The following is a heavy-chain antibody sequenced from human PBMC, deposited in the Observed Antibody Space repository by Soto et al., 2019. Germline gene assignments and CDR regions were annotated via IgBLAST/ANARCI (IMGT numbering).Heavy chain of an antibody. CDR1: GGLFNGYY. CDR3: ARGRFGDGSGSYNWFDP. J-gene: IGHJ5*02. Sequence: QVQLQQWGAGLLKPSETLTLTCAVYGGLFNGYYWSWIRQSPGKGLEWIGEINHSGTTNYNPSLKSRVTISVDTSKNQFSLKLYSVIAADTAVYYCARGRFGDGSGSYNWFDPWGQGTLVTVSS. CDR2: INHSGTT. D-gene: IGHD3-10*01. V-gene: IGHV4-34*01.